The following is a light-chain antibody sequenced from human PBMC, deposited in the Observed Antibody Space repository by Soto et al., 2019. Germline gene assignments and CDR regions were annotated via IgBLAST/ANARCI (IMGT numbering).Light chain of an antibody. Sequence: DIQMTQSPSSLSASVGDRVIITCRASQSVGTYVSWYQQKEGKAPKLLINVASTLQSGVPSRFSGSGSGTDFTRAISSLQPEDVATYYCQKRTSTPNTFGEGTRVESK. CDR2: VAS. CDR1: QSVGTY. J-gene: IGKJ4*02. V-gene: IGKV1-39*01. CDR3: QKRTSTPNT.